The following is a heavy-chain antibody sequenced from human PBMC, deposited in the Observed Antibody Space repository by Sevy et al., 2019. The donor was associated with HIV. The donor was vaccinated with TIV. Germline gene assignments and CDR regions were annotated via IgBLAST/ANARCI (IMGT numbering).Heavy chain of an antibody. CDR2: IWSDGRDK. D-gene: IGHD3-3*01. J-gene: IGHJ6*02. V-gene: IGHV3-33*01. Sequence: GGSLRLSCETSGFNFRSFAMHWVRQAPGKGLEWVAIIWSDGRDKYYGHSVKGRFTVSRDNSKGTLYLQMKNLKAEDTAMYYCARDGPEEYRFLGGHYNYYYGMEVWGQGTTVTVSS. CDR1: GFNFRSFA. CDR3: ARDGPEEYRFLGGHYNYYYGMEV.